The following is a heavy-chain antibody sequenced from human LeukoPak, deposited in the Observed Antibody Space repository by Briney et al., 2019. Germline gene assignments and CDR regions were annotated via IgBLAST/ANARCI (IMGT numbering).Heavy chain of an antibody. CDR1: GYTFTGYY. CDR3: ARTRRYSRIVDY. J-gene: IGHJ4*02. CDR2: INPNSGGT. V-gene: IGHV1-2*02. D-gene: IGHD1-14*01. Sequence: ASVKVSCKASGYTFTGYYMHWVRQAPGQGLEWMGWINPNSGGTNYAQKFQGRVTMTRDTSISTAYMELSRLRSDDTAVYYCARTRRYSRIVDYWGQRTLVTVSS.